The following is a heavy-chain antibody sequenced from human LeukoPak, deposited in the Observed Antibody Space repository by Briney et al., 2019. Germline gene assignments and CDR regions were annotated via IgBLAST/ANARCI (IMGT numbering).Heavy chain of an antibody. CDR2: IKSKTDGGTT. J-gene: IGHJ4*02. CDR1: GFTFSNAW. V-gene: IGHV3-15*01. Sequence: GGSLRLSCAASGFTFSNAWMSWVRQAPGKGLEWVGRIKSKTDGGTTDYAAPVKGRFTISRDDSKNTLYLQMNSLKTEDTAVYYCTTDGVRSYYGSGSYFNYRGQGTLVTVSS. D-gene: IGHD3-10*01. CDR3: TTDGVRSYYGSGSYFNY.